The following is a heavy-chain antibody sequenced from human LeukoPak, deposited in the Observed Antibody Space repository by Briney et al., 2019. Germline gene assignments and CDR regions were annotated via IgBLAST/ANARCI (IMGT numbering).Heavy chain of an antibody. J-gene: IGHJ4*02. CDR2: IYYSGST. CDR3: ATSPSRYTKEEYYFDY. D-gene: IGHD5-12*01. CDR1: GGSISSYY. Sequence: SETLSLTCTLSGGSISSYYWSCIRQPPGKVLEWNGYIYYSGSTNYNPSLKSRVTISVDTSKNQFSLKLSSVTAADTAVYYCATSPSRYTKEEYYFDYWGQGTLVTVSS. V-gene: IGHV4-59*08.